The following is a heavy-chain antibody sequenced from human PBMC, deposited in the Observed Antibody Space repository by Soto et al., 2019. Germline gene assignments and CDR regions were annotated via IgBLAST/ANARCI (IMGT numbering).Heavy chain of an antibody. V-gene: IGHV3-30-3*01. CDR1: GFTFSNSA. CDR2: ISFDGTNK. Sequence: GGSLRLSCAASGFTFSNSAMHWVRQAPGKGLEWVAVISFDGTNKYYAGSVRGRFTVSRDNFKNTLYLEVNSLRVEDTAVYFCARDRLGLIGQQMARFYYYGMDVWGQGTTVTVSS. D-gene: IGHD6-13*01. J-gene: IGHJ6*02. CDR3: ARDRLGLIGQQMARFYYYGMDV.